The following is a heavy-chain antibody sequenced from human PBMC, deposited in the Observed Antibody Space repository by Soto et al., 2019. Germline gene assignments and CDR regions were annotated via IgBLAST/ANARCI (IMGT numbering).Heavy chain of an antibody. CDR1: GFAFSGYA. J-gene: IGHJ4*02. V-gene: IGHV3-30*18. Sequence: QAQLVESGGGVVQPGKSLRLSCAASGFAFSGYAMHWVRQAPGKGLEWVAVISHDGTYENYADSVKGRFTISRDNSRHTLHVQLNSLRPEDTAVYYCAKEEEHGQCGHFDYWGQGTLVTASP. D-gene: IGHD1-26*01. CDR3: AKEEEHGQCGHFDY. CDR2: ISHDGTYE.